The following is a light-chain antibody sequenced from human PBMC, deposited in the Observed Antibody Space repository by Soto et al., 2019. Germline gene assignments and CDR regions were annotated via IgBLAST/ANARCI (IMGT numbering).Light chain of an antibody. CDR3: MQGLQTPWT. CDR2: LGS. V-gene: IGKV2-28*01. CDR1: QSLLHSNGHNY. J-gene: IGKJ1*01. Sequence: DIVMTQSPLSLPVTPGEPASISCSSSQSLLHSNGHNYLDWYVQKPGQSPQLLIYLGSNRASGVPDRVSGSGSGTDFTLKITRVEAEDVGLYYCMQGLQTPWTFGQGTKVEIK.